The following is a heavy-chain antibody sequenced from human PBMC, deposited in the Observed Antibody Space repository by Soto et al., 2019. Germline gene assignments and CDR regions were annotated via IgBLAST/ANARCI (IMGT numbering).Heavy chain of an antibody. D-gene: IGHD3-3*01. CDR2: IYTGGSA. J-gene: IGHJ6*04. V-gene: IGHV3-53*04. Sequence: GGSLRLSCAASGFSVSDNYMTWVRQAPGKGLEWVSVIYTGGSAYYAESVKGGLTISRQTSKNTVDLQMNSLRPDDTAVYYCARGEYITVFGVPISGDLDVWGKGATVTVSS. CDR3: ARGEYITVFGVPISGDLDV. CDR1: GFSVSDNY.